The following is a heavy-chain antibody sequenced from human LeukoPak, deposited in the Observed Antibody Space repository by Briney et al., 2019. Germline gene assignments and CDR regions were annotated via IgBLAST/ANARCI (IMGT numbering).Heavy chain of an antibody. CDR1: GFAFSSYT. D-gene: IGHD1-26*01. V-gene: IGHV3-7*02. CDR3: ARVGIVSGSYRHAFDI. Sequence: PGGSLRLSCAASGFAFSSYTMSWVRQAPGKGLEWVAKMKEDGSEIQYVDSVKGRFTISRDNAKNSLYLQMNSLRAEDTAVYYCARVGIVSGSYRHAFDIWGQGTMVTVSS. CDR2: MKEDGSEI. J-gene: IGHJ3*02.